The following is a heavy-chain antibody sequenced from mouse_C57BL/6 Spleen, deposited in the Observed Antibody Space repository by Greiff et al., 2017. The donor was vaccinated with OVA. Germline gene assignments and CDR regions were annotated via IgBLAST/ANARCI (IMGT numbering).Heavy chain of an antibody. V-gene: IGHV1-39*01. CDR2: IYPNYGTT. CDR3: ARVWDGSSLGFAC. CDR1: GYSFTDYN. D-gene: IGHD1-1*01. Sequence: EVQLQQSGPELVKPGASVKISCKASGYSFTDYNMNWVKQSNGKSLEWIGVIYPNYGTTSYNQKFKGKATLTVDQSSSTAYMQLSSLTSEDSAVYYCARVWDGSSLGFACWGQGTLVTVST. J-gene: IGHJ3*01.